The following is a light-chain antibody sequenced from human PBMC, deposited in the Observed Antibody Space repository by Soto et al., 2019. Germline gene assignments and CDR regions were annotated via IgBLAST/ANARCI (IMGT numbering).Light chain of an antibody. V-gene: IGKV3-20*01. CDR3: QQYDSSPHT. CDR2: GAS. CDR1: QGVTSSY. Sequence: EIVLTQSPGTLSLSPGERATLSCRASQGVTSSYLAWYQQKPGQAPRLLIYGASIRATGIPDRFSGSGSGTDFTITISKLEPEDVAVYYCQQYDSSPHTFGGGTKVEIK. J-gene: IGKJ4*01.